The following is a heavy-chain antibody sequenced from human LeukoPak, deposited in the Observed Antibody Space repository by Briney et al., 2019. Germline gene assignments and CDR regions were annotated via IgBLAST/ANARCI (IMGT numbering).Heavy chain of an antibody. CDR1: GFAFGSYW. J-gene: IGHJ5*02. D-gene: IGHD6-19*01. CDR3: ASADSGRNSFGP. CDR2: MNRDGSQR. V-gene: IGHV3-7*01. Sequence: GGSLRLSCVGSGFAFGSYWMSWARQAPGKGLEWVAKMNRDGSQRDYVDSVKGRFTISRDNAVNSLFLQVNSVRVEDTAVYYCASADSGRNSFGPWGQGTLVTVSS.